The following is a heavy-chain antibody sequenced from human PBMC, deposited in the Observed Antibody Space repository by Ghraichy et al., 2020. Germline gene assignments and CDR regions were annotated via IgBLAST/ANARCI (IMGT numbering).Heavy chain of an antibody. D-gene: IGHD6-6*01. Sequence: SETLSLTCSVSGASVSKFSWSWAWIRQPPGKELESIGYFYYSGATESNPSLTGRVTISIDTSKNEFSLTMTTVAPADTAVYYCARVGNPVTARRRGSYFDYWGQGTLVTVSS. V-gene: IGHV4-59*02. CDR1: GASVSKFS. CDR2: FYYSGAT. J-gene: IGHJ4*02. CDR3: ARVGNPVTARRRGSYFDY.